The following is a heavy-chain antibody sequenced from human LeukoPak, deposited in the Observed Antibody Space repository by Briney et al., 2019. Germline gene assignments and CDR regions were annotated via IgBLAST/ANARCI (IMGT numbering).Heavy chain of an antibody. CDR3: ARGKAGDSGGHRAFDI. CDR1: GYTFTAYD. Sequence: ASVKVSCGASGYTFTAYDINWVRQATGQGLEWMGWMNPNSGNTGYAQKFQGSVTITRNTSISTAYMDFSNLRPEDTAVYYCARGKAGDSGGHRAFDIWGQGTMVTVSS. CDR2: MNPNSGNT. D-gene: IGHD2-15*01. V-gene: IGHV1-8*01. J-gene: IGHJ3*02.